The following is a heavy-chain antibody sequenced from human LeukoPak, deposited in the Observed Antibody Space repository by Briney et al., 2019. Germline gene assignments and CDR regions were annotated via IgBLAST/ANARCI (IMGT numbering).Heavy chain of an antibody. J-gene: IGHJ4*02. CDR1: GYTFSNHD. D-gene: IGHD5-18*01. CDR3: ARDTAMGNFDY. CDR2: MNPNTGNT. V-gene: IGHV1-8*02. Sequence: ASVKVSCKASGYTFSNHDINWVRQAIGQGLEWMGWMNPNTGNTGYAQNFQGRVTMTRDTSISTAYMELSSLKSDDTAVYYCARDTAMGNFDYWGQGTLVTVSS.